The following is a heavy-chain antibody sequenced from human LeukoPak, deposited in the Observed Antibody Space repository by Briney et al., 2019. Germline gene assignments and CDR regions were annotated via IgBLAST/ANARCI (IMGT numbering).Heavy chain of an antibody. J-gene: IGHJ1*01. V-gene: IGHV3-23*01. D-gene: IGHD3-22*01. CDR2: ISGSGGST. Sequence: PGGSLRLSCAASGFTFSSYAMSWVRQARGKGLEWVSAISGSGGSTYYADSVKGRFTTSRDNAKNSLYLQMNSLRAEDTAVYYCATYSSFNRREFQYWGQGTLLTVSS. CDR1: GFTFSSYA. CDR3: ATYSSFNRREFQY.